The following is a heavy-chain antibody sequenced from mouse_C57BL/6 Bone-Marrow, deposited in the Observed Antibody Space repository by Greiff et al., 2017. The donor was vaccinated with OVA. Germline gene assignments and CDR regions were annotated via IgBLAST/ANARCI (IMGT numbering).Heavy chain of an antibody. CDR3: ARRWGAY. Sequence: EVMLVESGGDLVKPGGSLKLSCAASGFTFSSYGMSWVRQTPDKRLEWVATISSGGSYTYYPDSVKGRFTISRDNAKNTLYLQMSSLKSEDTAMYYCARRWGAYWGQGTLVTVSA. CDR1: GFTFSSYG. CDR2: ISSGGSYT. V-gene: IGHV5-6*02. J-gene: IGHJ3*01.